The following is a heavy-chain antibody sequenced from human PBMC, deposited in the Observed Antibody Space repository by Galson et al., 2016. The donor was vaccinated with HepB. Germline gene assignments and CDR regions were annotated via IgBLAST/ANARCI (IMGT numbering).Heavy chain of an antibody. J-gene: IGHJ4*02. D-gene: IGHD4-11*01. CDR3: ATMDYNANSAY. V-gene: IGHV3-53*01. CDR1: GFTVSSNY. Sequence: SLRLSCAASGFTVSSNYMSWVRQAPGKGLEWVSVIYSGGSTYYADSVKGRFTISRDNAKNSLYLQMNSLRDEDTAAYYCATMDYNANSAYWGQGTLVTVSS. CDR2: IYSGGST.